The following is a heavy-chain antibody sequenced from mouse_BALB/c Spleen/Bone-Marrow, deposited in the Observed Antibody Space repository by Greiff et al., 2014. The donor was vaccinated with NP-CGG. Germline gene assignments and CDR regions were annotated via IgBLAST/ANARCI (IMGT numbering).Heavy chain of an antibody. J-gene: IGHJ4*01. CDR2: IYPGDGST. Sequence: SGPELVKPGALVKISCKASGYTFTSYDINWVKQRPGQGLEWIGWIYPGDGSTKYNEKFKGKATLTADKSSSTAYMQLSSLTSENSADYFFARSGGDAMDYWGQGTPVTVSA. V-gene: IGHV1S33*01. CDR3: ARSGGDAMDY. CDR1: GYTFTSYD. D-gene: IGHD1-1*02.